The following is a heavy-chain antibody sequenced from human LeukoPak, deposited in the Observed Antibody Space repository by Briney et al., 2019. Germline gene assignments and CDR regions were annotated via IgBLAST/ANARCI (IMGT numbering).Heavy chain of an antibody. CDR2: INHSGST. CDR1: GGSISSYY. D-gene: IGHD3-3*01. V-gene: IGHV4-34*01. Sequence: SETLSLTCTVSGGSISSYYWSWIRQPPGKGLEWIGEINHSGSTNYNPSLKSRVTISVDTSKNQFPLKLSSVTAADTAVYYCARENRDFWSGYYYVDYWGQGTLVTVSS. CDR3: ARENRDFWSGYYYVDY. J-gene: IGHJ4*02.